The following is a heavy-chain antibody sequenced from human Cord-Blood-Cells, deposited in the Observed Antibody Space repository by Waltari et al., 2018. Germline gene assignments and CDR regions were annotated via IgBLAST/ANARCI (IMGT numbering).Heavy chain of an antibody. CDR3: ARGGNIVVVPAAPFDY. V-gene: IGHV1-3*01. CDR1: GYTFTSYA. Sequence: QVQLVQSGAEVKKPGASVKVSWKASGYTFTSYAMHWVRQAPGQRLEWMGWINAGNGNTKYSQKFQGRVTITRDTSASTAYMELSSLRSEDTAVYYCARGGNIVVVPAAPFDYWGQGTLVTVSS. CDR2: INAGNGNT. D-gene: IGHD2-2*01. J-gene: IGHJ4*02.